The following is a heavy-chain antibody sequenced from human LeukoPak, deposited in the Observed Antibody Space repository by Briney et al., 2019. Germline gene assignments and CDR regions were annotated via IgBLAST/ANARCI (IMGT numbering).Heavy chain of an antibody. J-gene: IGHJ3*02. Sequence: GGSLRLSCAASGFTVSNKYMTWVRQAPGKGLEWVSLIYSDGRTYYADSVKGRCTISRDNSKNTLYLQMNSLRVEDTAVYFCARGLSLSGYLDAFDIGGQGTMVTVSS. CDR3: ARGLSLSGYLDAFDI. CDR2: IYSDGRT. D-gene: IGHD3-22*01. V-gene: IGHV3-53*01. CDR1: GFTVSNKY.